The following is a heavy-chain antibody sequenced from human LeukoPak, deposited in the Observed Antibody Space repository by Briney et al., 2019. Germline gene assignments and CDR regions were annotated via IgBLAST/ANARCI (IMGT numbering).Heavy chain of an antibody. D-gene: IGHD2-2*01. V-gene: IGHV1-18*01. J-gene: IGHJ4*02. CDR1: VYTFTNYG. CDR3: ATSEPDTVERRADMDY. CDR2: ISAYNGNT. Sequence: ASVTVSCMSSVYTFTNYGISWVRQAPAQGLEWMGWISAYNGNTNYAQKLQGRVTMTTDTSTSTAYMEQMSLRSDETAVYYCATSEPDTVERRADMDYWGQGTLVTVSS.